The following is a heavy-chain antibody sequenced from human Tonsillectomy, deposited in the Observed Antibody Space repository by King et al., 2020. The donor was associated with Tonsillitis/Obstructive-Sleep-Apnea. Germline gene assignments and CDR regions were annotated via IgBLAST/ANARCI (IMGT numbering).Heavy chain of an antibody. J-gene: IGHJ4*02. CDR2: ISYAGSNK. CDR1: GFTFSSYA. CDR3: ATLLSEVY. V-gene: IGHV3-30*01. Sequence: QLVQSGGGVVQPGTSLRLSCAASGFTFSSYAMHWVRQVPGKGLEWVAVISYAGSNKFYADSVKGRFNVSRDNSKNTLYLQMNSLRPEDTAVYYCATLLSEVYWGQGTLVTVSS.